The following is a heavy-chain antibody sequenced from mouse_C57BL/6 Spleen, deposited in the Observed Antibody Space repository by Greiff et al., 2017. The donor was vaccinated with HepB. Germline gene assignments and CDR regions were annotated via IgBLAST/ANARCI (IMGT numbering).Heavy chain of an antibody. V-gene: IGHV1-22*01. CDR3: ARGDDGYSLCFAY. Sequence: VQLQQSGPELVKPGASVKMSCKASGYTFTDYNMHWVKQSHGKSLEWIGYINPNNGGTSYNQKFKGKATLTVNKSSSTAYMELRSLTSEDSAVYYCARGDDGYSLCFAYWGQGTLVTVSA. CDR2: INPNNGGT. CDR1: GYTFTDYN. D-gene: IGHD2-3*01. J-gene: IGHJ3*01.